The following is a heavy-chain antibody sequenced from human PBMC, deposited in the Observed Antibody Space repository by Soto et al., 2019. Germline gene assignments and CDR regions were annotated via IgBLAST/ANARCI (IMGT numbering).Heavy chain of an antibody. V-gene: IGHV1-18*01. J-gene: IGHJ4*02. CDR3: AREEWFGQTPFDN. CDR1: GLTLNDFG. Sequence: QVQLVQSGGEVKKPVASVKVSCKASGLTLNDFGVSWVRQAPGQGLEWMGWISGYDGNTNFAQKYEGRVTMTIDSSTTTAYMELRNLRSDDTAIYYCAREEWFGQTPFDNWGQGTLVTVSS. CDR2: ISGYDGNT. D-gene: IGHD3-10*01.